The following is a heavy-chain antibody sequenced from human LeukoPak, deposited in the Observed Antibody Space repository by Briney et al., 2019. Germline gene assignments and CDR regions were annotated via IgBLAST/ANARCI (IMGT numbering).Heavy chain of an antibody. J-gene: IGHJ6*03. CDR1: RFTFSSYT. D-gene: IGHD2-2*01. V-gene: IGHV3-23*01. Sequence: GGSLRLSCADSRFTFSSYTMNWVSQAPGMGLEWVSGISANAVSTYYADSVKGRFTISRDNSKNTLYLHMDRLGTEDTAVYYCASMPSTEIYYFYYMDVWGKGTTVTVSS. CDR2: ISANAVST. CDR3: ASMPSTEIYYFYYMDV.